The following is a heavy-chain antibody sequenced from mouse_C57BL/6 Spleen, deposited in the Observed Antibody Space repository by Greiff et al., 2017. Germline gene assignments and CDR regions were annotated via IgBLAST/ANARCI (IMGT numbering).Heavy chain of an antibody. D-gene: IGHD2-5*01. J-gene: IGHJ2*01. CDR3: ARGYSNYGNYFDY. V-gene: IGHV1-69*01. CDR1: GYTFTSYW. CDR2: IDPSDSYT. Sequence: QVQLQQSGAELVMPGASVKLSCKASGYTFTSYWMHWVKQRPGQGLEWIGEIDPSDSYTNYNQKFKGKSTLTVDKSSSTAYMQLSSLTSEDSAVYYCARGYSNYGNYFDYWGQGTTLTVSS.